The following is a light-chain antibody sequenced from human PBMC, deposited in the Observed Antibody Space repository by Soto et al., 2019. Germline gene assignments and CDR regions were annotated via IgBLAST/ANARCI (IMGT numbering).Light chain of an antibody. CDR3: LHDYDYPFT. V-gene: IGKV1-6*01. CDR2: AAS. Sequence: AIQMTQSPSSLSASVGERVTITCRASQGIRNHLAWYQQKPGKAPELLIYAASDLQSGVPSRFSGSGSGTDFTLTISSLQPEDFATYYCLHDYDYPFTFGPGTKVHI. J-gene: IGKJ3*01. CDR1: QGIRNH.